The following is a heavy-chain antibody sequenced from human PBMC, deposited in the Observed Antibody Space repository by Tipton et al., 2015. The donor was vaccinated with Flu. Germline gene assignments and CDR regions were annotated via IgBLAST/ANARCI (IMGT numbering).Heavy chain of an antibody. CDR2: ISAYNGNT. D-gene: IGHD2-15*01. J-gene: IGHJ4*02. CDR3: ARLSSAYIDRYCSGGSCFIGGDY. Sequence: QLMQSGAEVKKPGASVKVSCKASGYTFTSYGISWVRQAPGQGLEWMGWISAYNGNTNYAQKLQGRVTMTTDTSTSTAYMELRSLRSDDTAVYYCARLSSAYIDRYCSGGSCFIGGDYWGQGTLVTVSS. V-gene: IGHV1-18*01. CDR1: GYTFTSYG.